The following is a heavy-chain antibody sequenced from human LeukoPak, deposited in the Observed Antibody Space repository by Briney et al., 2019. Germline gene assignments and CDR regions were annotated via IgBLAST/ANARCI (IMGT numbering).Heavy chain of an antibody. Sequence: ASVKVSCKASGGTFSSYAFSWVRQAPGQGLDRMGGIIPIFGTANYAKKFQGRVTIPTDESTSTAYMELSSLRSEDTAVYYCASGPVVPAAHRKDYYYYFMDDWGKGTTVTVSS. CDR3: ASGPVVPAAHRKDYYYYFMDD. V-gene: IGHV1-69*05. CDR1: GGTFSSYA. J-gene: IGHJ6*03. CDR2: IIPIFGTA. D-gene: IGHD2-2*01.